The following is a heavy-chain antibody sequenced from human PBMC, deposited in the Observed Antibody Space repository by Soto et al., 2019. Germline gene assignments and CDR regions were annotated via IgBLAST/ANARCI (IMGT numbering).Heavy chain of an antibody. V-gene: IGHV1-18*01. CDR1: GYSFTTYG. CDR2: ISAYNGNT. Sequence: QVQLVQSGGEVKKPGASVKVSCKTSGYSFTTYGISWVRQAPGQGLQRMGWISAYNGNTNYAQKLQDRVTMTTDTSTSTAYMELRRLRSDDTAVYYCAREGPAPYYYYGMDVWGQGSTVTVSS. J-gene: IGHJ6*02. CDR3: AREGPAPYYYYGMDV.